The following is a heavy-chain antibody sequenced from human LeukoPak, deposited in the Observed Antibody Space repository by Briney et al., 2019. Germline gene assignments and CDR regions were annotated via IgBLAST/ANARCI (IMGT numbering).Heavy chain of an antibody. Sequence: SETLSLTCAVSGGSISSGGYSWSWIRQPPGKGLEWIRYIYHSGSTYYNPSLKSRVTISVDRSKNQFSLKLSSVTAADTAVYYCARVARGVAAPYFDYWGQGTLVTVSS. J-gene: IGHJ4*02. V-gene: IGHV4-30-2*01. D-gene: IGHD6-6*01. CDR3: ARVARGVAAPYFDY. CDR1: GGSISSGGYS. CDR2: IYHSGST.